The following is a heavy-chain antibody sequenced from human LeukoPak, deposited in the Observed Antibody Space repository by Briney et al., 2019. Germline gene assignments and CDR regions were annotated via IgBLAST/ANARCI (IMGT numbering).Heavy chain of an antibody. CDR1: GFTFSDYY. V-gene: IGHV3-11*01. CDR3: ARELGRAGVAARREVFDY. CDR2: ISSSGSTI. D-gene: IGHD6-6*01. Sequence: PGGSLRLSCAASGFTFSDYYMSWIRQAPGKGLEWVSYISSSGSTIYYADSVKGRFTISRDNAKNSLYLQMNSLRAEDTAVYYCARELGRAGVAARREVFDYWGQGTLVTVSS. J-gene: IGHJ4*02.